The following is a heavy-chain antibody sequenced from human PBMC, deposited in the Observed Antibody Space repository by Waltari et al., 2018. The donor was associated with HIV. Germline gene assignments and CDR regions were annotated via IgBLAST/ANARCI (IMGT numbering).Heavy chain of an antibody. CDR3: ARRGVTGTVNWFDP. CDR1: GYNFTNYW. D-gene: IGHD3-10*01. Sequence: EVHLVQSGPEVKKPGESLKISCEGSGYNFTNYWIAWVPPLPGGGLQWMGIIYPGDSDTRYSPSFQGQVTISADKSNSTAFLQWNSLKASDTAIYYCARRGVTGTVNWFDPWGQGTLVTVSS. CDR2: IYPGDSDT. V-gene: IGHV5-51*01. J-gene: IGHJ5*02.